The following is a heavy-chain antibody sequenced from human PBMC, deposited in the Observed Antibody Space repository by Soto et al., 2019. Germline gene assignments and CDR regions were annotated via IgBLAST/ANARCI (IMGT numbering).Heavy chain of an antibody. CDR2: IKQDGSEK. CDR3: ARDFRFSEDF. J-gene: IGHJ4*02. CDR1: GFIFGNYW. Sequence: EVQLVESGGGLVQPGGSLRLSCAASGFIFGNYWMTWIRQAPGKGLEWVGNIKQDGSEKYFADSVKGRFSISRDNAENSLYMQMHSLRGEDTAVYYCARDFRFSEDFWGQGTLVTVSS. V-gene: IGHV3-7*01. D-gene: IGHD3-3*01.